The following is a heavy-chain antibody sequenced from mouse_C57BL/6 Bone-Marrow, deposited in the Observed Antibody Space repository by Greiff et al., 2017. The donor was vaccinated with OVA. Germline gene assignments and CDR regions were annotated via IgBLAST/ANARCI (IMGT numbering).Heavy chain of an antibody. V-gene: IGHV1-18*01. CDR1: GYTFTDYN. CDR2: INPNNGGT. D-gene: IGHD2-3*01. CDR3: ARDEIYDISSCFAY. J-gene: IGHJ2*01. Sequence: EVKLQESGPELVKPGASVKIPCKASGYTFTDYNMDWVKQSHGKSLEWIGEINPNNGGTIYNQKFKGKATLTVDKSSRTAYMELRSLTSEDTAVYYCARDEIYDISSCFAYWGPGTPLTVSS.